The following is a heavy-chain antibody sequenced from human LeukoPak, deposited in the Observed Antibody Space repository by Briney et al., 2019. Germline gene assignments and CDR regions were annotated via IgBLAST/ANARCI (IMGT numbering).Heavy chain of an antibody. CDR1: GFTVSSNY. D-gene: IGHD6-13*01. CDR2: IYSGGST. CDR3: AKALYSSSWYSFDY. Sequence: GGSLRLSCAASGFTVSSNYMSWVRQAPGKGLEWVSVIYSGGSTYYAVSVKGRFTISRDNSKNTLYLQMNSLRADDTAVYYCAKALYSSSWYSFDYWGQGTLVTVSS. J-gene: IGHJ4*02. V-gene: IGHV3-53*01.